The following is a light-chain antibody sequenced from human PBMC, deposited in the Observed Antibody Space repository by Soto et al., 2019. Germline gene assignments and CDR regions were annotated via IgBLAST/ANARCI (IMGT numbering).Light chain of an antibody. CDR1: QNIISW. J-gene: IGKJ5*01. CDR2: AAS. CDR3: QQAYGFPVT. V-gene: IGKV1-12*01. Sequence: DIQMTQSPSTVSASVGDRVTITCRASQNIISWLAWYQQQPGRAPKLLIYAASILQSGVPSRFSGSGSGTDFPLPINSLQPEDFATYYCQQAYGFPVTFGQGTRLEIK.